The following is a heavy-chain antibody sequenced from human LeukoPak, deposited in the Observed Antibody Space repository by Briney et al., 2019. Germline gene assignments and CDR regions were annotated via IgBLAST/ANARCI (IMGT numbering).Heavy chain of an antibody. Sequence: NSSETLSLTCSVPGYSISSGYYWGWIRQPPGKGLEWIGSIYYSGSTYYNPSLKSRVTLSVDTSKNQFSLKLSSVTAADTAVYYCARDLAVLGYFHFDYWGQGTLVTVSS. CDR1: GYSISSGYY. CDR3: ARDLAVLGYFHFDY. CDR2: IYYSGST. D-gene: IGHD3-22*01. J-gene: IGHJ4*02. V-gene: IGHV4-38-2*02.